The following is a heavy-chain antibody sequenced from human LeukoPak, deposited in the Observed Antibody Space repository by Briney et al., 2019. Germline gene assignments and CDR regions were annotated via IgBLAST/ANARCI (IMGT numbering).Heavy chain of an antibody. CDR1: GGSISSGSYY. CDR2: IYTSGST. D-gene: IGHD3-22*01. J-gene: IGHJ3*01. Sequence: PSETLSLTXTVSGGSISSGSYYWSWIRQPAGQGLEWIGRIYTSGSTNYNPSLKGRVTISVDTSNNQFSLKLSSVTAADTAVYYCARGGYYDSSARRWGQGTMVTVSS. V-gene: IGHV4-61*02. CDR3: ARGGYYDSSARR.